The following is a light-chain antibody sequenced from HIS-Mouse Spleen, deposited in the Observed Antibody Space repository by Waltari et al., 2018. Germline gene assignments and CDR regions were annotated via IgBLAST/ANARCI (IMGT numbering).Light chain of an antibody. CDR3: YSTDSSGNHRV. Sequence: SYELTQPPSVSVSPGQTARITFSGDALPKKYAYWYQQKSGQAPVLVIYEDSKRPSGIPGRCSGSSSGTMATLTISGAQVEDEADYYCYSTDSSGNHRVFGGGTKLTVL. V-gene: IGLV3-10*01. CDR1: ALPKKY. CDR2: EDS. J-gene: IGLJ2*01.